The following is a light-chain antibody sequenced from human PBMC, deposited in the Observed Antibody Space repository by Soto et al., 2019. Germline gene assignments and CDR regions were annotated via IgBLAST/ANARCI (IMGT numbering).Light chain of an antibody. V-gene: IGLV2-14*03. CDR3: ISYTDRQSYL. J-gene: IGLJ1*01. Sequence: QSALTQPASVSRSPGQSITISCSGTSSDIGSYNHVAWYQQFPGKSPKLMIYAVSDRPSGVSDRFSGSKSGITASLTISGLQTEDEADYYCISYTDRQSYLFGTGTKVTVL. CDR2: AVS. CDR1: SSDIGSYNH.